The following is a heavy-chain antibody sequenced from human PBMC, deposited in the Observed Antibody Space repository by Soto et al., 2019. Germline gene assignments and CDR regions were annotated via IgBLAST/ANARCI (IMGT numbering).Heavy chain of an antibody. V-gene: IGHV1-2*02. CDR2: INPATCAA. J-gene: IGHJ3*02. CDR3: ARGGGVGVAGSAAFDM. D-gene: IGHD3-3*01. Sequence: QLHLVQSGAVVKKPGASVTVSCSASGYPVTAYYMHWVRQAPGRGLEWMGGINPATCAAKYKQTFPGRGTLTRYTATSTVFMELSGLTSDDPAVFYCARGGGVGVAGSAAFDMWGQGTLVTVSS. CDR1: GYPVTAYY.